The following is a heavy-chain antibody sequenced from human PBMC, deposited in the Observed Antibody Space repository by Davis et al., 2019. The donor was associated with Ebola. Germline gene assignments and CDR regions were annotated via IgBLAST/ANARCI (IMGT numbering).Heavy chain of an antibody. CDR3: ARGGRDNNAWYFDY. CDR1: GGSVRSGSYY. D-gene: IGHD3-16*01. CDR2: ICYNRKT. V-gene: IGHV4-61*01. Sequence: PSETLSLTCTVSGGSVRSGSYYWTWIRQSPGQGLEWIGNICYNRKTEHNPSLNSRVTISVDTSKNQFSLMLSSVTAADTAVYYCARGGRDNNAWYFDYWGQGTLVTVSS. J-gene: IGHJ4*02.